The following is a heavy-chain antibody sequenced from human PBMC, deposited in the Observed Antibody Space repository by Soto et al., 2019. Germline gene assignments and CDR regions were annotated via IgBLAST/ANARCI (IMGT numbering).Heavy chain of an antibody. J-gene: IGHJ4*02. D-gene: IGHD6-6*01. V-gene: IGHV3-53*02. CDR1: GFTVSGNY. CDR2: IYNGGGT. Sequence: EVQLVETGGGLIQPGGSLRLSCAASGFTVSGNYMSWVRQSPGKGLEWVSVIYNGGGTYYADSVKGRFTISRDNSKNTLYLQTTSLRAEDTAVYYCASTRGSSYDYWGQGTLVTVSS. CDR3: ASTRGSSYDY.